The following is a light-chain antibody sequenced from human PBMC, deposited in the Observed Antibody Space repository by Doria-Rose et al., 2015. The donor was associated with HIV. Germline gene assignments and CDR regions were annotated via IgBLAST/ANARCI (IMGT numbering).Light chain of an antibody. CDR3: QQYYDTPS. Sequence: DIQVTQSPESLGMSLGERATLNCKSNQSLLYTSKNYLAWYQQKPGQPPKLLIYWASTRQSGVPARFSGSGSGTDFTLTISSLEAEDVAVYYCQQYYDTPSFGPGTTV. J-gene: IGKJ3*01. CDR2: WAS. V-gene: IGKV4-1*01. CDR1: QSLLYTSKNY.